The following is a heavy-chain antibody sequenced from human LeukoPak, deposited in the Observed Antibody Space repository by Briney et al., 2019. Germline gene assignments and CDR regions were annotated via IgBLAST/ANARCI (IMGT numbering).Heavy chain of an antibody. J-gene: IGHJ5*02. Sequence: ASVKVSCKATGYSFTSYGISWVRQAPGQGLEWMGWISDYNGNTNYAQKLQGRVTMTTDTSTSTAYMELRSLRADDTAVYYCARDLYRDSLPVSWFDPWGQGTLVTVSS. V-gene: IGHV1-18*01. CDR2: ISDYNGNT. D-gene: IGHD4-11*01. CDR3: ARDLYRDSLPVSWFDP. CDR1: GYSFTSYG.